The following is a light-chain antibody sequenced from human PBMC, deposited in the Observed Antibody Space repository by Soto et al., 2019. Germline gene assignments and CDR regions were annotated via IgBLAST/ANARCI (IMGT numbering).Light chain of an antibody. CDR1: QSIGGNF. CDR2: GAS. Sequence: EIVLTQSPGTLSLSPGEGATLSCRASQSIGGNFLAWYQQRRGQAPRLLIHGASNRATGIPARFSGSGSGTDFTLSISSLEPEDFAVYYCQQRSSWPFTFGPGTKVDIK. CDR3: QQRSSWPFT. J-gene: IGKJ3*01. V-gene: IGKV3-11*01.